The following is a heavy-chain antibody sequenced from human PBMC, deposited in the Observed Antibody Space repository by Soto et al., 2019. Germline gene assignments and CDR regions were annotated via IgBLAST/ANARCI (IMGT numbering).Heavy chain of an antibody. J-gene: IGHJ2*01. CDR2: ISWDGGST. D-gene: IGHD5-12*01. CDR3: AKGPDPRWLPNYWYCDL. Sequence: EVQLVESGGVVVQPGGSLRLSCAASGFTFDDYTMHWVRQAPGKGLEWVSLISWDGGSTYYADSVKGRFTISRDNSKNSLYLQMNSLRTEDTALDYCAKGPDPRWLPNYWYCDLVGRDTLVTVSS. CDR1: GFTFDDYT. V-gene: IGHV3-43*01.